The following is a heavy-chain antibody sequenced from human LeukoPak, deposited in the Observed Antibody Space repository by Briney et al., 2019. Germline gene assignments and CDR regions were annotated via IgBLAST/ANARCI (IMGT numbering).Heavy chain of an antibody. J-gene: IGHJ4*02. CDR1: GGSISSYY. CDR3: ARGNGYSYGHFDY. CDR2: INHSGST. Sequence: SETLSLTCTVSGGSISSYYWSWIRQPPGKGLEWIGEINHSGSTNYNPSLKSRVTISVDTSKNQFSLKLSSVTAADTAVYYCARGNGYSYGHFDYWGQGTLVTVSS. V-gene: IGHV4-34*01. D-gene: IGHD5-18*01.